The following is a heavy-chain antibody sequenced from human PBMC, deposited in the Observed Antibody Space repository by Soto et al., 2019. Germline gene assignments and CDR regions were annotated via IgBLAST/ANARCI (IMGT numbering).Heavy chain of an antibody. D-gene: IGHD3-10*01. CDR1: GYTFTGYY. CDR3: ARVGYGSASRYDY. Sequence: QVQLVQSGAEVKKPGASVKVSCKASGYTFTGYYMHWVRQAPGQGLEWMGWINPNKGGTNYAQKCQGWVTLTRETYINTAYMELSRLRSDDTAVYYCARVGYGSASRYDYWGQGTPVTVPS. V-gene: IGHV1-2*04. J-gene: IGHJ4*02. CDR2: INPNKGGT.